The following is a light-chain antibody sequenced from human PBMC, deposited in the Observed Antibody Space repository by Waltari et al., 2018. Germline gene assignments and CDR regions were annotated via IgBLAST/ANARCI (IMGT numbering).Light chain of an antibody. CDR3: SSYITTNTLEL. J-gene: IGLJ2*01. CDR1: SSDLGSYNY. CDR2: DVS. V-gene: IGLV2-14*03. Sequence: QSALTQPASVSGSPGQSITISCTGTSSDLGSYNYVSWYQQHPGKAPKLMIYDVSYRSTGVSNRFSGSKSGNTASLTISGLQAEDEADYYCSSYITTNTLELFGGGTSLTVL.